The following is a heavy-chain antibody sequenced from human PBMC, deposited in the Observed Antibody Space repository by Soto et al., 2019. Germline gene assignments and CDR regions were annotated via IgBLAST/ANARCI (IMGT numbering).Heavy chain of an antibody. J-gene: IGHJ5*02. D-gene: IGHD1-20*01. CDR3: TRRYNWNDNYFDT. CDR2: SYYSGTT. CDR1: GASISVHSYY. V-gene: IGHV4-39*01. Sequence: SETLSLTCTVSGASISVHSYYWTWIRQPPGKGLEWIGSSYYSGTTYFNPSLKSRATISVDTSKNKFSLRLTSVTAADKAIYYCTRRYNWNDNYFDTWGQGAMVTVSS.